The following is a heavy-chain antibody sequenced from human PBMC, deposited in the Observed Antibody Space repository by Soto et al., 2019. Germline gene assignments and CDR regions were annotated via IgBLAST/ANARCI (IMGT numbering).Heavy chain of an antibody. D-gene: IGHD5-12*01. CDR3: TMTRNTAISTSYMELSSLRSEDAAVYYWARADPYYYGMDV. Sequence: QVQLVQSGAEVKKPGASVKVSCKASGYTFTSYDINWVRQATGQGLEWMGWMNPNSGNTGYAQKFQGRVTGEWFEWMGWMREKGGNEGHEQKFQGRVTMTRNTAISTSYMELSSLRSEDAAVYYWARADPYYYGMDVWGHGTTVTVPS. J-gene: IGHJ6*02. CDR2: MNPNSGNT. CDR1: GYTFTSYD. V-gene: IGHV1-8*01.